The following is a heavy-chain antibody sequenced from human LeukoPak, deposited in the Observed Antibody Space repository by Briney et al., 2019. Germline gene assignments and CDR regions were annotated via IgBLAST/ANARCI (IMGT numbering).Heavy chain of an antibody. V-gene: IGHV3-23*01. CDR1: GFTFSSYA. CDR2: VSGSGDST. CDR3: ARAQWMGDRSPSWTDTFDI. D-gene: IGHD3-22*01. Sequence: GGSLRLSCAASGFTFSSYAMSWIRQAPGKGLEWVSVVSGSGDSTYYPDSVKGRFTISRDNSKNTLYLQMNSLRVEDSAIYYCARAQWMGDRSPSWTDTFDIWGQGTMVTVSS. J-gene: IGHJ3*02.